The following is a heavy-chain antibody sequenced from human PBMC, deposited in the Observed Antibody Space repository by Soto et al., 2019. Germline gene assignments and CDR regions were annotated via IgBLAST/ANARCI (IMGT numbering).Heavy chain of an antibody. D-gene: IGHD1-26*01. J-gene: IGHJ4*02. V-gene: IGHV1-46*01. CDR2: INPSLGRA. CDR1: GYSFTSYH. CDR3: ARAPYSSTSFFFDY. Sequence: GASVKVSCKASGYSFTSYHLHWVRQAPRQGLEWVGIINPSLGRANYAQKFQDRVAMTWDTSTRIAYMELNGLRSDDTAVYFCARAPYSSTSFFFDYWGQGALVTVSS.